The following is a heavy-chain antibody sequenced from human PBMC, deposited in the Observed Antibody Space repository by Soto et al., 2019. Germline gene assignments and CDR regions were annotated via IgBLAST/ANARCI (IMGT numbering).Heavy chain of an antibody. V-gene: IGHV3-33*01. CDR1: GFTFSNYA. D-gene: IGHD3-22*01. CDR2: MWYDGSHE. Sequence: QVQLVESGGGVVQPGKSLRLSCAASGFTFSNYAMHWVRQAPGKGLEWVAIMWYDGSHEYYADSVKGRFTISRDNSKNTLYLQMNSLRAEDTAVYFCARDGYSSGLNYFDPWGQGVLVHVSS. J-gene: IGHJ5*02. CDR3: ARDGYSSGLNYFDP.